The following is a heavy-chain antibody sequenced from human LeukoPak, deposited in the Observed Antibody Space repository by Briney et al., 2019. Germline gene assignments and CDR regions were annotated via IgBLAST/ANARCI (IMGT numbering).Heavy chain of an antibody. V-gene: IGHV3-7*01. CDR1: GFTFSSYW. Sequence: GGSLRLSCAASGFTFSSYWMSWVRQAPGKGLEWVANIKQDGSEKYYVDSVKGRFTISRDNAKNSLYLQMNSLRAEDTAVYYCARMKDGYNGYYLDYWGQGTLVTVPS. D-gene: IGHD5-24*01. J-gene: IGHJ4*02. CDR3: ARMKDGYNGYYLDY. CDR2: IKQDGSEK.